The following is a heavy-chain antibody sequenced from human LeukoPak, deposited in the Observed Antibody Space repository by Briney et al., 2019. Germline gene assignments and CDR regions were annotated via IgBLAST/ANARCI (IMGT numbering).Heavy chain of an antibody. Sequence: SETLSLTCAASGGSISGYYWSWIRQSPGRGLEYIGHIYYNGRTDYNPSLKSRVTISVDTSRNQFSLRLNSVTAADTAVYFCARWYCSRGTCYYLDYWGQGTLVTVSS. J-gene: IGHJ4*02. V-gene: IGHV4-59*01. CDR1: GGSISGYY. D-gene: IGHD2-15*01. CDR3: ARWYCSRGTCYYLDY. CDR2: IYYNGRT.